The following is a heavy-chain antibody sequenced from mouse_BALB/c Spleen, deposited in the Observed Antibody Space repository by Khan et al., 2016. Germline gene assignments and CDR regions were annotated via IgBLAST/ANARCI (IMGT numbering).Heavy chain of an antibody. V-gene: IGHV1S136*01. CDR2: IHPYNDGT. Sequence: EVQLQESGPELVNPGPSVQMSFKASRYTFTSYVMHWVKQKPGQGLEWIGYIHPYNDGTKYNEKFKGKATLTSDKSSSTAYMELSSLTSADSAVYYCARGYYGSSYSYDPCGQGTTLTGSS. CDR1: RYTFTSYV. J-gene: IGHJ2*01. CDR3: ARGYYGSSYSYDP. D-gene: IGHD1-1*01.